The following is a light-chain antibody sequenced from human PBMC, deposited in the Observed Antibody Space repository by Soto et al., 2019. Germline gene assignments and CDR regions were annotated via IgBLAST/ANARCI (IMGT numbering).Light chain of an antibody. CDR3: QHYNYC. J-gene: IGKJ2*01. Sequence: DIQMTQSPCTLSSSVGDRVTITCRANQDISKWLAWYQLKPGQAPKLLVYEASSLKNGVPSRFSGSGSGTEFTLTVSSLQRYESATYYCQHYNYCVGQGTKLEI. CDR2: EAS. V-gene: IGKV1-5*03. CDR1: QDISKW.